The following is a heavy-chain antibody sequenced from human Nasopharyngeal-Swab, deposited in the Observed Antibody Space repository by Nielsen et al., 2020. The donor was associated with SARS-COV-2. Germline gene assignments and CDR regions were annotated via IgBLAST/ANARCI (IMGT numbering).Heavy chain of an antibody. CDR1: GFTFSSYS. CDR3: ARGGFRGTYGDYLDY. Sequence: GESLKISCAASGFTFSSYSMNWVRQAPGKGLEWVSSISSSSSYIYYADSVKGRFTISRDNAKNSLYLQMNSLRAEDTAVYYCARGGFRGTYGDYLDYWGQGTLVTVSS. D-gene: IGHD4-17*01. J-gene: IGHJ4*02. CDR2: ISSSSSYI. V-gene: IGHV3-21*01.